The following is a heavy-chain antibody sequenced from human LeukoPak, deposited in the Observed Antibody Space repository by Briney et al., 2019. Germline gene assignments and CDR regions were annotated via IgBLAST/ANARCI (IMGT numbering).Heavy chain of an antibody. D-gene: IGHD1-14*01. V-gene: IGHV3-74*01. J-gene: IGHJ4*02. CDR3: ARYADGIFY. CDR1: GFTFSSSW. Sequence: GGSLRLSCAASGFTFSSSWMHWVRQAPGKGLIWVSRVNGDGTGTIYADSVKGRFTISRDNAKNTLYLQMNSLRAEDTAVYYCARYADGIFYWGQGTLVTVSS. CDR2: VNGDGTGT.